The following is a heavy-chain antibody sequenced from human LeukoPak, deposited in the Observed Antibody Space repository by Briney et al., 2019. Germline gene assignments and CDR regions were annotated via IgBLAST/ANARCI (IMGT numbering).Heavy chain of an antibody. CDR3: ARDRGSQPFWYLDL. D-gene: IGHD6-25*01. J-gene: IGHJ2*01. CDR2: ISYDGSNK. V-gene: IGHV3-30-3*01. CDR1: GFTFSSYA. Sequence: PGGSLRLSCAASGFTFSSYAMHWVRQAPGKGLEWVAVISYDGSNKYYADSVKGRFTISRDNSKNTLYLQMNSLRAEDTAVYYCARDRGSQPFWYLDLWGRGTLVTVSS.